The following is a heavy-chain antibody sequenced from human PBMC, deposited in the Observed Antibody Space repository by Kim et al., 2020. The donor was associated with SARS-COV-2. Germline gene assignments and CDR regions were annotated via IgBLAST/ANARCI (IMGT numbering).Heavy chain of an antibody. D-gene: IGHD6-19*01. V-gene: IGHV3-30*18. Sequence: GGSLRLSCAASGFTFSSYGMHWVRQAPGKGLEWVAVISYDGSNKYYADSVKGRFTISRDNSKNTLYLQMNSLRAEDTAVYYCAKEESGWYPAFDYWGQGTLVTVSS. CDR1: GFTFSSYG. CDR2: ISYDGSNK. J-gene: IGHJ4*02. CDR3: AKEESGWYPAFDY.